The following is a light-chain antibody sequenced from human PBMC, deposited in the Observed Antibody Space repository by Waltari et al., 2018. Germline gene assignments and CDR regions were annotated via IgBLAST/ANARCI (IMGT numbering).Light chain of an antibody. CDR2: GAS. J-gene: IGKJ1*01. V-gene: IGKV3-20*01. CDR3: QHYVRLPVA. CDR1: QSIPGT. Sequence: IVLTQSPGTLSLSPGARATLSCRASQSIPGTLVWYQQKPDQPPSLLIYGASNRAAGIPDRFSGSGFGTDFSLTISRLEPEEFAVYYCQHYVRLPVAFGQGTKV.